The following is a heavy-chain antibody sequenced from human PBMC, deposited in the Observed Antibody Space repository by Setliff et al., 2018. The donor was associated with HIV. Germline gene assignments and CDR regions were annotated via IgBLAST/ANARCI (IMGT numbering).Heavy chain of an antibody. CDR3: GRQVPVPGVAVTPIDY. J-gene: IGHJ4*02. CDR1: GGSFSSYY. V-gene: IGHV4-59*08. D-gene: IGHD3-22*01. CDR2: IFYTGST. Sequence: PSETLSLTCTVSGGSFSSYYWTWLRQFPGKGLEWIGFIFYTGSTTYNPSLNSRVTISVDTSKNQFSLKVTSVTAADTAVYYCGRQVPVPGVAVTPIDYWGQGTLVTVSS.